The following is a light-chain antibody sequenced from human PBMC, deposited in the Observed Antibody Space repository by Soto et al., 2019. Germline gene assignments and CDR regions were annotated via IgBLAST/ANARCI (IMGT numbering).Light chain of an antibody. CDR2: AAS. Sequence: DIQMTQSPSSLSASVGDRVTITCRASQSISSYLNWYQQKPGKAPKLLIYAASSLQSGVPSRFSGSGSGTDFTLTISSLLPEDFATYYCQQSYSTPFTFGPGTEVDIK. J-gene: IGKJ3*01. CDR3: QQSYSTPFT. CDR1: QSISSY. V-gene: IGKV1-39*01.